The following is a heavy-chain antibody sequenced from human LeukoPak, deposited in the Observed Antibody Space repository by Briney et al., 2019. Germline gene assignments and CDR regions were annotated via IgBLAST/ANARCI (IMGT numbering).Heavy chain of an antibody. J-gene: IGHJ5*02. D-gene: IGHD7-27*01. CDR3: TRGHWGLQS. V-gene: IGHV4-59*01. CDR2: IHHSGNS. CDR1: GASITDYY. Sequence: PSETLSLTCTVSGASITDYYWSWIRQAPGKGLEWISYIHHSGNSDYNPSLRSRVTTSLDTSKNQFSLNLISVTAADTAVYYCTRGHWGLQSWSQGTLVTVSS.